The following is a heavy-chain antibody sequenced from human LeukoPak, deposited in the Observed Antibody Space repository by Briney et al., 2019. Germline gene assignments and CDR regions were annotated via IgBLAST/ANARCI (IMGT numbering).Heavy chain of an antibody. CDR1: GGSISSYY. CDR3: ARSSHPAGLNFDY. Sequence: PSDTLSPTCTVSGGSISSYYWSWIRQHPGKGLEWIGYIYYSGSTSYNPSLKSRVTISVNTSKNQFSLKLSSVTAADTAVYYCARSSHPAGLNFDYWGQGTLVTVSS. V-gene: IGHV4-59*06. D-gene: IGHD1-14*01. J-gene: IGHJ4*02. CDR2: IYYSGST.